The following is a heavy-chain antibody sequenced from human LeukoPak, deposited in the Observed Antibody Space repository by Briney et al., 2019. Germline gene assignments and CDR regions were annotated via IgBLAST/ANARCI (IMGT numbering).Heavy chain of an antibody. D-gene: IGHD3-22*01. J-gene: IGHJ5*02. V-gene: IGHV3-21*01. Sequence: GGSLRLSCAASGFTFSSYSMNWVRQAPGKGLEWVSSISSSSSYIYYADSVKGRFTISRDNAKNSLYLQMSSLRAEDTAVYYCAREQYYYDSSGYLWDNWFDPWGQGTLVTVSS. CDR2: ISSSSSYI. CDR1: GFTFSSYS. CDR3: AREQYYYDSSGYLWDNWFDP.